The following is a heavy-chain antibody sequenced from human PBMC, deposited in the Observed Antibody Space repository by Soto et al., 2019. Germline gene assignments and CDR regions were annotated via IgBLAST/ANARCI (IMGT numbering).Heavy chain of an antibody. V-gene: IGHV3-33*01. CDR3: ARDRGACTPGECYSHGFDL. J-gene: IGHJ3*01. CDR1: GFTLDTYG. Sequence: QEQLVESGGGMVQPGGSLRLSCAVSGFTLDTYGMHWVRQAAGQGLEWVAVSWHDGRHLDYADSVRGRFTVFRDDSKNTLFLEMNGLRGDDTAVYYCARDRGACTPGECYSHGFDLWGQGTLATVSS. CDR2: SWHDGRHL. D-gene: IGHD2-21*01.